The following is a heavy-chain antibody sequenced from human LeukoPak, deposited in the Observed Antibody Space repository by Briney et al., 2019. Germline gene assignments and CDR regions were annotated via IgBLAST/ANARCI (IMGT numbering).Heavy chain of an antibody. Sequence: PGGSLRLSCAASGFTFSSYWMHWVRQAPGKGLVWVSRINSDGSSTSYADSVKGRFTISRDNAKNSLYLQMNSLRAEDTAFYYCAKDKASGGLLLYYFDYWGQGTLVTVSS. D-gene: IGHD1-26*01. J-gene: IGHJ4*02. V-gene: IGHV3-74*01. CDR1: GFTFSSYW. CDR3: AKDKASGGLLLYYFDY. CDR2: INSDGSST.